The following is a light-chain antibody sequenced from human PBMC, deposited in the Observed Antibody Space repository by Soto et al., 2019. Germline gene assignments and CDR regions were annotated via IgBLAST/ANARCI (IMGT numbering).Light chain of an antibody. CDR1: SSDVGGYNY. V-gene: IGLV2-14*01. J-gene: IGLJ2*01. CDR3: SSYTSGSTLVV. CDR2: EVS. Sequence: QSALTQPASVSGSPGQSITISCTGNSSDVGGYNYVSWYQQHPGKAPKLMIYEVSNRPSEVSNRFSGSKSGNTASLTISGLQAEDEGNYYCSSYTSGSTLVVFGGGTKLTVL.